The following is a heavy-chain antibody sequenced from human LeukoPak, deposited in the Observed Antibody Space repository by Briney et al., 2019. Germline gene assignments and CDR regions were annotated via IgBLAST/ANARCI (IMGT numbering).Heavy chain of an antibody. J-gene: IGHJ6*03. Sequence: PGRSLRLSCAASGFTFSSYAMHWVRQAPGKGLEWVAVISYDGSNKYYADSVKGRFTISRDNSKNTLYLQMNSLRAEDTAVYYCARGRSRASVWGSYRYYYYMDVWGKGTTVTVSS. CDR3: ARGRSRASVWGSYRYYYYMDV. CDR1: GFTFSSYA. CDR2: ISYDGSNK. V-gene: IGHV3-30*04. D-gene: IGHD3-16*02.